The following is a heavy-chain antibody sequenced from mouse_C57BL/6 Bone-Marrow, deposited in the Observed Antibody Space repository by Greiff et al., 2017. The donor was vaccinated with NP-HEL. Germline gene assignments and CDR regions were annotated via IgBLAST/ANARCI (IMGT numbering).Heavy chain of an antibody. Sequence: EVQLVESGGGLVKPGGSLKLSCAASGFTFSSSAMSWVRQTPEKRLEWVATISDGGSYTYYPDNVKGRFTISRDNAKNNLYLQMSHLKSKDTAIYYCARDWTTVVGAMDYWGQGTSVTVSS. CDR2: ISDGGSYT. J-gene: IGHJ4*01. V-gene: IGHV5-4*01. CDR1: GFTFSSSA. D-gene: IGHD1-1*01. CDR3: ARDWTTVVGAMDY.